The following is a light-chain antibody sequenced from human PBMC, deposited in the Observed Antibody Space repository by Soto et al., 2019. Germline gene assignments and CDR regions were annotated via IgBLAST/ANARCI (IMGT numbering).Light chain of an antibody. Sequence: IVMTQSPATQSVSPGERATLSCRASQNISANLAWYQQKPGQAPRFLIFGASTRATGIPPRFRGSGSGTEFTLTISSLQSEDFAVYYCQQYNSWPYTFGQGTKLEIK. CDR2: GAS. V-gene: IGKV3-15*01. CDR1: QNISAN. CDR3: QQYNSWPYT. J-gene: IGKJ2*01.